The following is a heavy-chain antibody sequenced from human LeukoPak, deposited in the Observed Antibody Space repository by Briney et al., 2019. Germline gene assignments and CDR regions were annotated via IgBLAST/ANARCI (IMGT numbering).Heavy chain of an antibody. V-gene: IGHV3-21*01. CDR1: GLIFGDYA. Sequence: GGSLRLSCTASGLIFGDYAMTWVRQAPGKGLEWVSSISTSSSYIYYADSVKGRFTISRDNAKNTLYLQMNSLRAEDTAVYYCASAMYYDSSGYDYWGQGTLVTVSS. D-gene: IGHD3-22*01. J-gene: IGHJ4*02. CDR2: ISTSSSYI. CDR3: ASAMYYDSSGYDY.